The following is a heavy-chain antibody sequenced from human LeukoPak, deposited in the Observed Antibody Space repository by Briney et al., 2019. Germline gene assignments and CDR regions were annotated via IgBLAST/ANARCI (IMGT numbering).Heavy chain of an antibody. CDR2: IYFGDSHT. J-gene: IGHJ4*02. Sequence: GESLKISCKGSGYRFTNYWIGWVRQMPEKGLEWMGIIYFGDSHTTYSPSFQGQVTISADRSISTAYLHWNSLKASDTAIYYCALPLGDDILTGGWGQGTLVTVSS. V-gene: IGHV5-51*01. D-gene: IGHD3-9*01. CDR1: GYRFTNYW. CDR3: ALPLGDDILTGG.